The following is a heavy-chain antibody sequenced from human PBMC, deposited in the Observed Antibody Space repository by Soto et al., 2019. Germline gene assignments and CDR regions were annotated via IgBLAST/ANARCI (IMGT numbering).Heavy chain of an antibody. D-gene: IGHD2-2*01. CDR3: ARGGGSPYHDHEFDY. CDR1: GVSTSNHY. CDR2: IYYRGTT. V-gene: IGHV4-59*11. Sequence: QVQLQESGPGLVKPSETLSLTCSVSGVSTSNHYWTWIRKPPGQGPEWIGCIYYRGTTNYNASFNSRVIISVDTSKNQFSLKLTSVTTADTAVYYCARGGGSPYHDHEFDYWGQGILVTVSS. J-gene: IGHJ4*02.